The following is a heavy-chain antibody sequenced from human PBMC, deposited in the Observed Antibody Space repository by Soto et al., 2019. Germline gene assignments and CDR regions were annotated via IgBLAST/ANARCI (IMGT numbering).Heavy chain of an antibody. J-gene: IGHJ4*02. CDR3: SRVEYVTSSPIG. CDR2: IRTKSNGYAT. Sequence: PGGSLRLSCAASGFTFSGSAIHWVRQASGKGLEWVARIRTKSNGYATTYAASVKGRFTISRGDSKNMAYLQMNGLKTEDTAMYYCSRVEYVTSSPIGWGQGTLVTVSS. D-gene: IGHD6-6*01. CDR1: GFTFSGSA. V-gene: IGHV3-73*01.